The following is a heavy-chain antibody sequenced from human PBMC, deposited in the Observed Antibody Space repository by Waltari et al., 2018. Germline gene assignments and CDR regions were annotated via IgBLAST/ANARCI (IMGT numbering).Heavy chain of an antibody. J-gene: IGHJ4*02. CDR2: INPRNGET. Sequence: PVQSGAEVKKPGAAGRVSCKTSGHTFSAYHIPWVRQAPGQGLEWMGWINPRNGETKYTQTFHGRVTLTRDTSINTAYMELSSLIFDDTAVYYCAREGSHLTTVNDFWGQGTLVIVSS. V-gene: IGHV1-2*02. CDR1: GHTFSAYH. D-gene: IGHD4-4*01. CDR3: AREGSHLTTVNDF.